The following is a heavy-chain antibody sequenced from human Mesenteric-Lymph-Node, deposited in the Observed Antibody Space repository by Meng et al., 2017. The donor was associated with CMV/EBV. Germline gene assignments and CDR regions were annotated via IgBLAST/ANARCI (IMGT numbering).Heavy chain of an antibody. J-gene: IGHJ4*02. CDR1: GFTFSSYW. CDR3: VKTPAQRGVSYFDH. D-gene: IGHD2-2*01. Sequence: GESLKISCAASGFTFSSYWMSWVRRAPGKGLEWVSAISGSGGSTYYADSVKGRFTISRDNAESSLYLQMNSLRAEDTAVYYCVKTPAQRGVSYFDHWGQGTLVTVSS. V-gene: IGHV3-23*01. CDR2: ISGSGGST.